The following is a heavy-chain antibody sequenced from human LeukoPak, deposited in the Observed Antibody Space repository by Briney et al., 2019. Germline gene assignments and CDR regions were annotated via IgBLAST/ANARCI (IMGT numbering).Heavy chain of an antibody. CDR3: ARRYQPYMWGMDV. V-gene: IGHV4-34*01. CDR1: GGSFSGYY. J-gene: IGHJ6*02. D-gene: IGHD2-2*01. CDR2: INHSGST. Sequence: SETLSLTCAVYGGSFSGYYWSWIRQPPGKGLEWIGEINHSGSTNYNPSLKSRVTISVDTSKNQFSLKLSSVTAADTAVYYCARRYQPYMWGMDVWGQGTTVTVSS.